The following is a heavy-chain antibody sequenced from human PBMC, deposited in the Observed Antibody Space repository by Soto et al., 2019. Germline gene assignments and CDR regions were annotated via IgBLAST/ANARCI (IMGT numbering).Heavy chain of an antibody. D-gene: IGHD2-2*01. J-gene: IGHJ6*02. V-gene: IGHV3-30-3*01. CDR1: GFTFSSYA. Sequence: GSLRLSCAASGFTFSSYAMHWVRQAPGKGLEWVAVISYDGSNKYYADSVKGRFTISRDNSKNTLYLQMNSLRAEDTAVYYCARGPTSTPYCSSTSCRRPYYYYGMDVWGQGTTVTVSS. CDR2: ISYDGSNK. CDR3: ARGPTSTPYCSSTSCRRPYYYYGMDV.